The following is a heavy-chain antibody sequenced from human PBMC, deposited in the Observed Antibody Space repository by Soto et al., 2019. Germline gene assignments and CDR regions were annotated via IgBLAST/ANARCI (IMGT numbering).Heavy chain of an antibody. CDR3: ARRLLRYFDWLLDDYGMDV. CDR2: ISAYNGNT. J-gene: IGHJ6*02. D-gene: IGHD3-9*01. CDR1: GYTFTSYG. Sequence: GSVKVSCKASGYTFTSYGISWVRQAPGQGLEWMGWISAYNGNTNYAQKLQGRVTMTTDTSTSTAYMELRSLRSDDTAVYYCARRLLRYFDWLLDDYGMDVWGQGTTVTVSS. V-gene: IGHV1-18*04.